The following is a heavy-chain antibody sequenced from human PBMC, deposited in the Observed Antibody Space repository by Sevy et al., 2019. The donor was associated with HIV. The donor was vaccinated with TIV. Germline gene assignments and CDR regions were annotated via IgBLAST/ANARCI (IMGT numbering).Heavy chain of an antibody. J-gene: IGHJ3*02. CDR2: IHTATGDT. CDR3: ARDEDI. Sequence: ASVKVSCKASGDPLNVYKIHWVRQAPGQSLEWMGWIHTATGDTRFSQNFQGRVTLTRGTSASTAYMELSSLKSEDTAIYYCARDEDIWGKGQWSPSPQ. V-gene: IGHV1-3*04. CDR1: GDPLNVYK.